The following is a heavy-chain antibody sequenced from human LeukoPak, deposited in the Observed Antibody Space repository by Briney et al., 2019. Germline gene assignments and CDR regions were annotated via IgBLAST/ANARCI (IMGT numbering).Heavy chain of an antibody. V-gene: IGHV4-59*08. J-gene: IGHJ3*02. CDR3: ARLATRAFDM. Sequence: PSETLSLTCTVSGGSISSYYWSWIRQPPGRGLEWIGYIYYIGSANYNPSLKSRVTISMDTSKNQFSLKLSSVTAADTAVYYCARLATRAFDMWGQGTMVTVSS. CDR1: GGSISSYY. CDR2: IYYIGSA. D-gene: IGHD5-12*01.